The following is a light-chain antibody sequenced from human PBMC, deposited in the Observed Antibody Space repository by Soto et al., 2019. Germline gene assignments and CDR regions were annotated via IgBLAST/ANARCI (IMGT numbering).Light chain of an antibody. CDR3: QQLNSYLT. J-gene: IGKJ4*01. CDR1: QGISSY. Sequence: DIQLTQSPSFLSASVGDRVTITCRASQGISSYLAWYQQKPGKAPKLLIYAASTLQSGVPSRFSGSGSGTEFTRTISSLQPEDFATYYCQQLNSYLTFGGGTKVEI. CDR2: AAS. V-gene: IGKV1-9*01.